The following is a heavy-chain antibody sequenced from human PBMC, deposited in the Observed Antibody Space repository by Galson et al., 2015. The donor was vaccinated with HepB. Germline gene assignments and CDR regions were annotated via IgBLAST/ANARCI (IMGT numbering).Heavy chain of an antibody. CDR3: AKTTTPRHYGMDV. V-gene: IGHV3-30*02. CDR1: GFTFSSYG. J-gene: IGHJ6*02. D-gene: IGHD1-1*01. Sequence: SLRLSCAASGFTFSSYGMHWVRQAPGKGLEWVAFIRYDGSNKYYADSVKGRFTISRDNSKNTLYLQMNSLRAEDTAVYYCAKTTTPRHYGMDVWGQGTTVTVSS. CDR2: IRYDGSNK.